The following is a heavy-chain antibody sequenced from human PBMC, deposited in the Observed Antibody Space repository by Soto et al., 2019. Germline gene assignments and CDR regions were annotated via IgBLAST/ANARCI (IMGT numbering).Heavy chain of an antibody. V-gene: IGHV4-4*02. CDR1: SGSISSLNW. CDR3: ARYASGSSYFDY. D-gene: IGHD3-10*01. J-gene: IGHJ4*02. Sequence: QVQLQESGPGLVKPSGTQSLTCAVSSGSISSLNWWTWVRQPPGKGLEWIGEIYHSGSANYSPSLKSRVTMSVDKSKNQFSLNLNSVTAADTAVYYCARYASGSSYFDYWGQGTLVTVSS. CDR2: IYHSGSA.